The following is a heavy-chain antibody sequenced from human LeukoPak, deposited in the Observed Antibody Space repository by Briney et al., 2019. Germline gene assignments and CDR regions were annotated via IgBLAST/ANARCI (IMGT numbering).Heavy chain of an antibody. CDR1: GSTLDDYS. CDR3: EKDVGAIFGVQRAYYFDY. Sequence: VRSLRLSRAASGSTLDDYSIHWVRQAPGNGLEWVSRISWNSGSIGYSDSVKGRFTISRDNAKNSLYLQMTSLRAEETALYYCEKDVGAIFGVQRAYYFDYWGEGTLLTVSS. V-gene: IGHV3-9*01. CDR2: ISWNSGSI. D-gene: IGHD3-3*01. J-gene: IGHJ4*02.